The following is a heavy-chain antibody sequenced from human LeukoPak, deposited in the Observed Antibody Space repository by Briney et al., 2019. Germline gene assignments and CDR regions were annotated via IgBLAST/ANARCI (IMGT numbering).Heavy chain of an antibody. V-gene: IGHV1-69*13. D-gene: IGHD2-2*01. J-gene: IGHJ6*02. CDR1: GGTFSSYA. CDR2: IIPIFGTA. Sequence: GASVKVSCKASGGTFSSYAISWVRQAPGQGLEWMGGIIPIFGTANYAQKFQGRVTITADESMSTAYMELSSLRSEDTAVYYCASPLVVPASYYYYGMDVWGQGTTVTVSS. CDR3: ASPLVVPASYYYYGMDV.